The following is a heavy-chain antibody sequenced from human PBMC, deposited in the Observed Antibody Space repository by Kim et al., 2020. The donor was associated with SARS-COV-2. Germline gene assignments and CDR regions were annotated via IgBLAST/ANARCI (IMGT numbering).Heavy chain of an antibody. CDR2: IHYLGST. J-gene: IGHJ4*02. CDR1: SGSISSGTYY. D-gene: IGHD2-2*01. V-gene: IGHV4-39*01. CDR3: ARHTSASSTLDY. Sequence: SETLSLTCTLSSGSISSGTYYWVWIRQPTGKGLEFIGKIHYLGSTDYNPSLKSRVTISIDTSKTSFSLKLTSVTAADTAVYFCARHTSASSTLDYCGQG.